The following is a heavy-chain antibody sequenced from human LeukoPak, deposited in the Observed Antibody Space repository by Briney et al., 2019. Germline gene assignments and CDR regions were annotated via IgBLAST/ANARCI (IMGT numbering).Heavy chain of an antibody. CDR3: ARDNGYSGYPYYYYGMDV. J-gene: IGHJ6*02. Sequence: SGGSLRLSCAASGFTFSSYWMHWVRQAPGKGLVWVSRINTDGSSTSYADSVKGRFTISRDNAKNTLYLQMNSLRAEDTAVYYCARDNGYSGYPYYYYGMDVWGQGTTVTVSS. D-gene: IGHD5-12*01. CDR2: INTDGSST. V-gene: IGHV3-74*01. CDR1: GFTFSSYW.